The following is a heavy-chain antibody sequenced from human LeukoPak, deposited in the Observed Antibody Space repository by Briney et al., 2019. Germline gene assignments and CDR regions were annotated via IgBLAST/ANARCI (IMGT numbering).Heavy chain of an antibody. Sequence: GASVKVSCKASGYTFTGYYMHWVRQAPGQGLEWMGGIIPIFGTANYAQKFQGRVTITADESTSTAYMELSSLRSEDTAVYYCARSHSGSYYWGQGTLVTVSS. CDR2: IIPIFGTA. J-gene: IGHJ4*02. V-gene: IGHV1-69*13. CDR1: GYTFTGYY. CDR3: ARSHSGSYY. D-gene: IGHD1-26*01.